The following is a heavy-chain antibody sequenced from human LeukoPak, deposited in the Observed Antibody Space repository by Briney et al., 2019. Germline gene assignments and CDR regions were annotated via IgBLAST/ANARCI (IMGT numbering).Heavy chain of an antibody. D-gene: IGHD3-9*01. CDR3: ARVNYDILTGPLYYYYYMDV. CDR1: GGSISSSSYY. Sequence: SETLSLTCTVSGGSISSSSYYWGWIRQPPGKGLEWIGSISYSGSTYYNPSLKSRVTISVDTSKNQFSLKLSSVTAADTAVYYCARVNYDILTGPLYYYYYMDVWGKGTTVTVS. CDR2: ISYSGST. J-gene: IGHJ6*03. V-gene: IGHV4-39*07.